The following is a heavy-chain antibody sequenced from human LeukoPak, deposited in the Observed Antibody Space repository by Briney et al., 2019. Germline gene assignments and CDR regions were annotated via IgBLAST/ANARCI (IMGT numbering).Heavy chain of an antibody. J-gene: IGHJ3*02. Sequence: SQTLSLTCAVSGGSISSGGYSWSWIRQPPGKGLEWIGYIYHSGSTYYNPSPKSRVTISVDRSKNQFSLKLSSVTAADTAVYYCARAPNGYCSSTSCDDAFDIWGQGTMVTVSS. CDR2: IYHSGST. CDR3: ARAPNGYCSSTSCDDAFDI. D-gene: IGHD2-2*03. V-gene: IGHV4-30-2*01. CDR1: GGSISSGGYS.